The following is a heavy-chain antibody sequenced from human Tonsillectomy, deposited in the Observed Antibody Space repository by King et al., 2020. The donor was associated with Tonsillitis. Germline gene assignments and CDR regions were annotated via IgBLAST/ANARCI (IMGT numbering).Heavy chain of an antibody. J-gene: IGHJ4*02. V-gene: IGHV3-49*04. CDR3: TRDLDRGPFDY. CDR1: GFTFGDYA. Sequence: VQLVESGGGLIQPGRSLRLSCTASGFTFGDYAMSWVRQAPGKGLEWVGFIRSKAYGGTTEYAASVKGRFTISRDDSKSIAYLQMNSLKTEDTAVYYCTRDLDRGPFDYWGQGTLVTVSS. CDR2: IRSKAYGGTT. D-gene: IGHD3-3*01.